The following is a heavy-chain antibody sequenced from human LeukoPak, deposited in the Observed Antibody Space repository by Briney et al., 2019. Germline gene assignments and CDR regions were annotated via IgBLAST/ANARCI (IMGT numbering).Heavy chain of an antibody. D-gene: IGHD4-17*01. CDR2: IYYSGST. V-gene: IGHV4-59*01. CDR1: SGSISTYY. CDR3: ARDSGYGDPFDY. Sequence: SETLSLTCTVSSGSISTYYWNWIRQPPGKGLEWIGYIYYSGSTNYNPSLKSRVTISVDTSKNQFSLKLSSVTAADTAVYYCARDSGYGDPFDYWGQGTLVTVSS. J-gene: IGHJ4*02.